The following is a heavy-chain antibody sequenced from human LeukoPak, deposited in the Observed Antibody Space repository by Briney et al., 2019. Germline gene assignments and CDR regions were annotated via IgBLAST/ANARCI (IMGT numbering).Heavy chain of an antibody. CDR2: IYYSGST. J-gene: IGHJ4*02. D-gene: IGHD1-1*01. CDR1: GGSVSSGSYY. V-gene: IGHV4-61*01. Sequence: PSEALSLTCTDSGGSVSSGSYYWSWIRQPPGKGLEWIGYIYYSGSTNYNPSLKSRVTISVDTSKNQFSLKLSSVTAADTAVYYCARSSLERRAFFDYWGQGTLVTVSS. CDR3: ARSSLERRAFFDY.